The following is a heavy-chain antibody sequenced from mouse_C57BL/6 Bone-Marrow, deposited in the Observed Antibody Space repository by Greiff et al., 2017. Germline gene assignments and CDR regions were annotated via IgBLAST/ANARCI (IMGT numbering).Heavy chain of an antibody. J-gene: IGHJ4*01. CDR1: GFNIKDDY. D-gene: IGHD1-1*01. CDR3: TTWGLSYAMDY. V-gene: IGHV14-4*01. Sequence: EVQLQQSGAELMRPGASVKLSCTASGFNIKDDYMHWVKQRPEQGLEWIGWIDPENGDTEYASKFQGKATITADTSSNTAYLQLSSLTSEDTAVYYCTTWGLSYAMDYLGQRTSGTVSS. CDR2: IDPENGDT.